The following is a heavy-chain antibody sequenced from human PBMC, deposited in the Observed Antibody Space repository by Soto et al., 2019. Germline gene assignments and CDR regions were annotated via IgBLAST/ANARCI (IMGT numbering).Heavy chain of an antibody. CDR3: ASKSGNYDFWSGYPSGRMDV. V-gene: IGHV1-69*06. J-gene: IGHJ6*02. Sequence: SVKVSCKASGGTFSSYAISWVRQAPGQGLEWMGGIIPIFGTANYAQKFQGRVTITADKSTSTAYMELSSLRSEDTAVYYCASKSGNYDFWSGYPSGRMDVWAKGPRSPSP. D-gene: IGHD3-3*01. CDR1: GGTFSSYA. CDR2: IIPIFGTA.